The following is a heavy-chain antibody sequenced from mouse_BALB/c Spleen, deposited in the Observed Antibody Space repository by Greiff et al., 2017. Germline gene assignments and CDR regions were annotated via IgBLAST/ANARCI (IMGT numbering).Heavy chain of an antibody. J-gene: IGHJ4*01. CDR1: GFSLTSYG. CDR3: ARALFTTAGAMDY. V-gene: IGHV2-9*02. CDR2: IWAGGST. D-gene: IGHD1-2*01. Sequence: VKLQESGPGLVAPSQSLSITCTVSGFSLTSYGVHWVRQPPGKGLEWLGVIWAGGSTNYNSALMSRLSISKDNSKSQVFLKMNSLQTDDTAMYYCARALFTTAGAMDYWGQGTSVTVSS.